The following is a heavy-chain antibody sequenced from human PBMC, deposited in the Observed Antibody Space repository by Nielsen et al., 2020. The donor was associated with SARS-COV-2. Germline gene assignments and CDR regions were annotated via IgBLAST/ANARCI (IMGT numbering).Heavy chain of an antibody. CDR3: ATAAAQMELPILGY. Sequence: ASVKVSCKVSGYTLTELSMHWVRQAPGKGLEWMGGFDPEDGETIYAQKFQGRVTMTEDTSTDTAYMELSSLRSEDTAVYYCATAAAQMELPILGYWGQGTLVTVSS. V-gene: IGHV1-24*01. J-gene: IGHJ4*02. CDR1: GYTLTELS. D-gene: IGHD1-26*01. CDR2: FDPEDGET.